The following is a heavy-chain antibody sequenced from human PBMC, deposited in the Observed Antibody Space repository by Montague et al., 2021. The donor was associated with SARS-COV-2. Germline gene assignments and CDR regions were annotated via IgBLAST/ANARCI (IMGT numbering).Heavy chain of an antibody. CDR2: VFSGGNS. V-gene: IGHV4-59*11. Sequence: SETLSLTCTVSGAFITSHYWSWIRQPPGKGLEWIGNVFSGGNSKYKPSLKSRVTLSVDTSKNRFSLKLTSVTTADTALYYCVRDLYYRSIACIGNAFDVWGQGTMVSVCS. D-gene: IGHD2-2*01. J-gene: IGHJ3*01. CDR3: VRDLYYRSIACIGNAFDV. CDR1: GAFITSHY.